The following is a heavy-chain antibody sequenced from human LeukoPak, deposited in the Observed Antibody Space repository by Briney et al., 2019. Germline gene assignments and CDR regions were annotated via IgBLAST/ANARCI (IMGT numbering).Heavy chain of an antibody. CDR1: GFSFSSSW. V-gene: IGHV3-7*03. D-gene: IGHD3-16*01. J-gene: IGHJ4*02. CDR2: IQQDGSEK. CDR3: ARASWVSSTDAVR. Sequence: GGSLRLSCAASGFSFSSSWMSWVRQAPGKGLEWVANIQQDGSEKYYVDSVKGRFTLSSDFSRNTVYLQLNNLRVEDTAIYYCARASWVSSTDAVRWGQGTLVTVSS.